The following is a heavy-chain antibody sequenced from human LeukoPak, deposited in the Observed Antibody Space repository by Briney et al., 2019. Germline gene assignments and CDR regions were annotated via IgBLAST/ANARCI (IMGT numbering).Heavy chain of an antibody. CDR2: ISYDGSNK. Sequence: PGRSLRLSCAASGFTFSSYGMHWVRQAPGKGLEWVAVISYDGSNKYYADSVKGRFTISRDNSKNTLYLQMNSLRAEDTAVYYCARENIVVVVAATYYFDYWGQGTLVTVSS. CDR1: GFTFSSYG. CDR3: ARENIVVVVAATYYFDY. V-gene: IGHV3-30*03. D-gene: IGHD2-15*01. J-gene: IGHJ4*02.